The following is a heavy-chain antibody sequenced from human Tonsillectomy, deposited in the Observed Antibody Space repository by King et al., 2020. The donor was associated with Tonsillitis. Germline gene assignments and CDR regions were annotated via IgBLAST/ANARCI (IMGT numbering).Heavy chain of an antibody. CDR3: ARDLYHGSGTDFDEDGNYYYGMDV. Sequence: VQLVESGGGLVRPGGSLRLSCAASGFTFSDYYMSWIRQAPGKGLEWVSYIGSSGTTIYYADSVKGRFTISRDNANNSLVLQMNSLRAEDTAGYYCARDLYHGSGTDFDEDGNYYYGMDVWGQGTTVTISS. D-gene: IGHD3-10*01. CDR1: GFTFSDYY. V-gene: IGHV3-11*01. CDR2: IGSSGTTI. J-gene: IGHJ6*02.